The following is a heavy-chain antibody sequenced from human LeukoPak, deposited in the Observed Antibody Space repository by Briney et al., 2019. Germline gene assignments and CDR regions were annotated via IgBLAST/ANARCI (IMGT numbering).Heavy chain of an antibody. J-gene: IGHJ4*02. CDR1: AFTFSRYG. D-gene: IGHD4-17*01. CDR3: AKEIWPTVTTPGWTYFDY. CDR2: IRYDGSNK. V-gene: IGHV3-30*02. Sequence: PGGSLRLSCAASAFTFSRYGMDWVRQAPGKGLEWVAFIRYDGSNKYYADSVKGRFTISRDNSKNTLYLQMNSLRAEDTAVYYCAKEIWPTVTTPGWTYFDYWGQGALVTVSS.